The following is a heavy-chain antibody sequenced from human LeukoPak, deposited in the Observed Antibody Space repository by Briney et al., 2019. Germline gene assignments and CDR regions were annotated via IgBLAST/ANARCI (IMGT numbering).Heavy chain of an antibody. CDR2: VYDSGST. Sequence: SETLSLTCTVSGGSMSSYYWSWIRQPPGKGLEWIGYVYDSGSTTYNPSLRSRLTISIDMSKSQFSLRLSSVTASDTAKYYCARAGERGRNRYADPLDIWGQGTVVTVSS. D-gene: IGHD2-8*01. V-gene: IGHV4-59*01. CDR3: ARAGERGRNRYADPLDI. CDR1: GGSMSSYY. J-gene: IGHJ3*02.